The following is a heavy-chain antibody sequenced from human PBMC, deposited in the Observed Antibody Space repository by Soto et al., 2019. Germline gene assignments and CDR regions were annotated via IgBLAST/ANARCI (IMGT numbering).Heavy chain of an antibody. CDR3: ASNYCGGDCPHDAFDI. J-gene: IGHJ3*02. CDR2: IIPTFGTA. CDR1: GGTFSSYP. Sequence: QVQLVQSGAELRKPGSSVKVSGRASGGTFSSYPISWGRQAPGQGLEWRGGIIPTFGTANYAQKFQGRVTITADESTSTAYMELSSLRSEDTAVYYCASNYCGGDCPHDAFDIWGQGTMVTVSS. D-gene: IGHD2-21*02. V-gene: IGHV1-69*01.